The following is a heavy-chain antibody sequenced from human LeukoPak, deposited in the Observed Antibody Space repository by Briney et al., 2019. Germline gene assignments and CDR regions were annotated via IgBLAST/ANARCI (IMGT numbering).Heavy chain of an antibody. CDR1: GGSISSYY. Sequence: PSETLSLTCTVSGGSISSYYWSWIRQPPGKGLEWIGYIYYSGSTNYNPSLKSRVTISVDTSKNQFSLKLSSVTAADTAVYYCARGVDYGSRGEGFDYWGEGALVTVSS. D-gene: IGHD4-23*01. CDR3: ARGVDYGSRGEGFDY. J-gene: IGHJ4*02. CDR2: IYYSGST. V-gene: IGHV4-59*01.